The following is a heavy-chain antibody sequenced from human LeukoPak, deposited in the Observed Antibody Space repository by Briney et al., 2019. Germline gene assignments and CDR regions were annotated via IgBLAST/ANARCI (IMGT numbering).Heavy chain of an antibody. CDR2: IYYSGST. V-gene: IGHV4-59*01. Sequence: PSETPSLTCTVSGGSISSYYWSWIRQPPGKGLEWIGYIYYSGSTNYNPSIKSRVTISVDTSKNQFSLKLSSVTAADTAVYYCARDLGCSSTSCYTEGWFDPWGQGTLVTVSS. J-gene: IGHJ5*02. CDR1: GGSISSYY. D-gene: IGHD2-2*02. CDR3: ARDLGCSSTSCYTEGWFDP.